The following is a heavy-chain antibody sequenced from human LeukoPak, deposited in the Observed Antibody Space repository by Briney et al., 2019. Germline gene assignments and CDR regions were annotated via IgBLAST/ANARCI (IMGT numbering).Heavy chain of an antibody. J-gene: IGHJ4*02. CDR3: ARVPIPAGCYYDSSGYAN. D-gene: IGHD3-22*01. CDR2: IYYSGST. Sequence: SETLSLTCTVSGGSISSYYWSWIRQPPGKGLEWIRYIYYSGSTYYNPSLKSRVTISVDTSKNQFSLKLSSVTAADTAVYYCARVPIPAGCYYDSSGYANWGQGTLVTVSS. V-gene: IGHV4-59*12. CDR1: GGSISSYY.